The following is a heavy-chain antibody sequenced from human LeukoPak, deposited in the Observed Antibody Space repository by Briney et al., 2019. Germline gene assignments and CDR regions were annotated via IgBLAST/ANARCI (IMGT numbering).Heavy chain of an antibody. V-gene: IGHV3-23*01. CDR1: GFTFSSYA. CDR2: ISGSGGST. J-gene: IGHJ4*02. D-gene: IGHD3-10*01. Sequence: GGSLRLSCAASGFTFSSYAMSWVRQAPGKGLEWVSAISGSGGSTYYADSVRGRFAISRDNSKNTLYLQMNSLRAEDTAVYYCATGSYPGSFSPIDNWGQGTLVTVSS. CDR3: ATGSYPGSFSPIDN.